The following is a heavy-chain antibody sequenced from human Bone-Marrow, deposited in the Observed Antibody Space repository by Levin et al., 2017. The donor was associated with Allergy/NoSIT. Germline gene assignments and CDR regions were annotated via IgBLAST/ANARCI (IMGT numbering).Heavy chain of an antibody. CDR3: ARGGGIVVITVNHKSRGLDV. CDR2: IKEDGSET. CDR1: GFTFSSFW. D-gene: IGHD2-15*01. Sequence: HAGGSLRLSCAASGFTFSSFWMTWVRQAPGKGLEWVANIKEDGSETQYVDSVKGRFSIFRDNANNSLYLQMDSLRADDTAVYYCARGGGIVVITVNHKSRGLDVWGQGTTVIVSS. J-gene: IGHJ6*02. V-gene: IGHV3-7*01.